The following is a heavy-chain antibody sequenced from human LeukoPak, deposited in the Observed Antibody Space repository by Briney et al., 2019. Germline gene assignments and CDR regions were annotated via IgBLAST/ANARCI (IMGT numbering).Heavy chain of an antibody. CDR3: AADMSIVVTFFYYGMDV. Sequence: SVKVSCKASGFTFTSSAVQWVRQARGQRLEWIGWIVVGSGNTNYAQKFQERVTITRDMSTSTAYMELSSLRSEDTAVYYCAADMSIVVTFFYYGMDVWGQGTTVTVSS. CDR2: IVVGSGNT. V-gene: IGHV1-58*01. J-gene: IGHJ6*02. CDR1: GFTFTSSA. D-gene: IGHD5-12*01.